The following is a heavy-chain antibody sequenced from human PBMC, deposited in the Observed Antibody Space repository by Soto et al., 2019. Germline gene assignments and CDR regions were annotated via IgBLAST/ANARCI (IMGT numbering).Heavy chain of an antibody. V-gene: IGHV3-23*01. Sequence: GGSLRLSCAASGLTFTNYAMNWVRQAPGKGLEWVSVISGSGESTYYADSVKGRFTISRDNSKNTLYLQMNSLRAEDTAVYFCAKDFGDIVVVVLAPYGMDVWGLGTTVTVSS. J-gene: IGHJ6*02. CDR2: ISGSGEST. CDR3: AKDFGDIVVVVLAPYGMDV. D-gene: IGHD2-15*01. CDR1: GLTFTNYA.